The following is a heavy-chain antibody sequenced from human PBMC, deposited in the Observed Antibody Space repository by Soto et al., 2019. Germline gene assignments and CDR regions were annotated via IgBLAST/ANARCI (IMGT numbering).Heavy chain of an antibody. CDR1: GFTFNTHW. CDR2: IYFDGITT. V-gene: IGHV3-74*01. D-gene: IGHD1-26*01. CDR3: ARGGAMGVDY. Sequence: EVQLVESGGGVVQPGGSLRRSCTASGFTFNTHWMHWVRQAPGKGLVLVSRIYFDGITTNYADSVKGRLTVSRDNAKYTVYLHVNTLRDEDTAVYYCARGGAMGVDYWGPGTLVTVSS. J-gene: IGHJ4*02.